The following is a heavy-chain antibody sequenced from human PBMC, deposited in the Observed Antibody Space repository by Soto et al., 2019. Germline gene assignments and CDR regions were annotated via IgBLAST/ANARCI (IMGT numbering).Heavy chain of an antibody. J-gene: IGHJ4*02. V-gene: IGHV4-61*01. Sequence: QVQLQESGPGLVKPSETLSLTCTVSGGSFKSGSYSWSCIRQPPGKGLEWIGYVYHTGRTSYNPYLKGRVSISMDTSKNQFSLNLESVTAADTAVYFCARDFAYFDSWGQGTLVTVSS. D-gene: IGHD3-3*01. CDR2: VYHTGRT. CDR3: ARDFAYFDS. CDR1: GGSFKSGSYS.